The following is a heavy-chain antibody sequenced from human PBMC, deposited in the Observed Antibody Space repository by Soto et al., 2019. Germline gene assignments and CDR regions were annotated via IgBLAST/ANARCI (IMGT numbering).Heavy chain of an antibody. V-gene: IGHV4-39*01. D-gene: IGHD3-3*02. CDR2: IFYLGSS. CDR3: ERHSLARRKNNWFDT. Sequence: SETLSLTCTVSGDSIISSDFYWGWVRQPPGKGLEWIGSIFYLGSSYYNPSLKSRVTMSVDTSKNQFSLRLRSVTAADTALYLCERHSLARRKNNWFDTWGQGIMVTVS. CDR1: GDSIISSDFY. J-gene: IGHJ5*02.